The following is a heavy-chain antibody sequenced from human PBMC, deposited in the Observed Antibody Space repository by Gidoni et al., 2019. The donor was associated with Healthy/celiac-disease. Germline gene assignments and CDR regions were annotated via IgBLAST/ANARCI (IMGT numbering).Heavy chain of an antibody. V-gene: IGHV1-69*01. CDR2: IIPIFGTA. J-gene: IGHJ6*02. CDR3: AGNYYDRSGSSYYYYYGMDV. CDR1: RDAFRSYA. Sequence: QVQLVQSGAEGKKPGSSGKVYCKASRDAFRSYAISGVRQAPGQVLEWMGGIIPIFGTANYAQKFQGRVTVTADESTSTAYMELSSLRSEDTAVYYCAGNYYDRSGSSYYYYYGMDVWGQGTTVTVSS. D-gene: IGHD3-22*01.